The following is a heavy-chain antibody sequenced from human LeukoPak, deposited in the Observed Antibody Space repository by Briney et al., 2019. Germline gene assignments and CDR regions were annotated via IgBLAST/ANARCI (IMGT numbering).Heavy chain of an antibody. CDR1: GFTFSDYA. D-gene: IGHD6-13*01. J-gene: IGHJ6*02. Sequence: GGSLRLSCAASGFTFSDYAMSWVRQAPEKGLEWVSAISGSGGSTYYADSVKGRFTISRDNSKNTLYLHMNSLRAEDTAVYYCAKRIAAAGTYYGMDVWGQGTTVTVSS. CDR3: AKRIAAAGTYYGMDV. CDR2: ISGSGGST. V-gene: IGHV3-23*01.